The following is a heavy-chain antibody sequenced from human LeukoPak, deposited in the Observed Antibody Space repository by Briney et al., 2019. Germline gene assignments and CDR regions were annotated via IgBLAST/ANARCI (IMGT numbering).Heavy chain of an antibody. V-gene: IGHV3-7*01. CDR1: GFTFSTYW. Sequence: GGSLRLSCAASGFTFSTYWMSWVRQAPGKGLEWVANIKQDGSEKYYVDSVKGRFTISRDNAKNSLYLQMNGLRAEDTAVYYCARTHGDYVQYFDYWGQGTLVTVSS. D-gene: IGHD4-17*01. J-gene: IGHJ4*02. CDR3: ARTHGDYVQYFDY. CDR2: IKQDGSEK.